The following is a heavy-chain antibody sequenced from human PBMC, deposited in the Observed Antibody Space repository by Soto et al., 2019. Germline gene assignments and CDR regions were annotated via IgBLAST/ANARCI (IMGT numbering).Heavy chain of an antibody. CDR3: ARELSSSSWYAFDI. Sequence: GGSLRLSCAASGFTFSSYAMHWVRQAPGKGLEWGAVISYDGSNKYYADSVKGRFTISRDNSKNTLYLQMNSLRAEDTAVYYCARELSSSSWYAFDIWGQGTMVTVSS. V-gene: IGHV3-30*04. J-gene: IGHJ3*02. CDR1: GFTFSSYA. D-gene: IGHD6-13*01. CDR2: ISYDGSNK.